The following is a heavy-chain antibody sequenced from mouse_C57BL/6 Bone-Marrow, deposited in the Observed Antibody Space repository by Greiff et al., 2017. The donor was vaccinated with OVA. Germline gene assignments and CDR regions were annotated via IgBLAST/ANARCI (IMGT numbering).Heavy chain of an antibody. V-gene: IGHV1-55*01. J-gene: IGHJ2*01. Sequence: QVQLQQSGAELVKPGASVKMSCKASGYTFTSYWITWVKQRPGQGLEWIGDIYPGSGSTNYNEKFKSKATPTVDTSSSTAYIQLSSLTSEDAAVDYCARGGLLRDYGGRGTTLTVSA. D-gene: IGHD2-3*01. CDR2: IYPGSGST. CDR1: GYTFTSYW. CDR3: ARGGLLRDY.